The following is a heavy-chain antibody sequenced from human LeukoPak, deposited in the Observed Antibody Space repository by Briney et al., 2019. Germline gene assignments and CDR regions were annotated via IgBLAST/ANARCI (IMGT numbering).Heavy chain of an antibody. V-gene: IGHV3-7*01. Sequence: GGSLRLSCAASGFTFTNYWMTWVRQAPGKGMEWVANIKQDGSEKYYVDSVKGRFTISRDNAQNSFYLQMNSLRAEDTAVYYCAREGSDAFDIWGQGTMVTVSS. CDR3: AREGSDAFDI. CDR2: IKQDGSEK. D-gene: IGHD3-10*01. CDR1: GFTFTNYW. J-gene: IGHJ3*02.